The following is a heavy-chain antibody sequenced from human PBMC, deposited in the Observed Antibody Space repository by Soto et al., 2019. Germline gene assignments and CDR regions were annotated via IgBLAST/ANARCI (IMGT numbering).Heavy chain of an antibody. J-gene: IGHJ4*02. CDR1: GFTFSSHW. D-gene: IGHD1-1*01. CDR3: ARGAQNNYYFDY. Sequence: EVQLVESGGGLVQPGGSLRLSCEASGFTFSSHWMHWVRQAPGKGLVWVSRIYTDGSRADYADSVKGRFTISRDNAKNTVYLQVNSLGAEDTAVYYCARGAQNNYYFDYWGQGTLVTVSS. CDR2: IYTDGSRA. V-gene: IGHV3-74*01.